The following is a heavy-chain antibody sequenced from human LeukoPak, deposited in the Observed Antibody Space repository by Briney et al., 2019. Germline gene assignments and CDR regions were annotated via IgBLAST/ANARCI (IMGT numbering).Heavy chain of an antibody. J-gene: IGHJ4*02. CDR1: GFTFDDYA. V-gene: IGHV3-9*01. Sequence: GGSLRFSGAASGFTFDDYAMHWVRQAPGKGLEWVSGISWNSGSIGYADSVKGRFTISRGNAKNSLYLQMNSLRAEDTALYYCAKGSHYYDSSGSDYWGQGTLVTVSS. D-gene: IGHD3-22*01. CDR2: ISWNSGSI. CDR3: AKGSHYYDSSGSDY.